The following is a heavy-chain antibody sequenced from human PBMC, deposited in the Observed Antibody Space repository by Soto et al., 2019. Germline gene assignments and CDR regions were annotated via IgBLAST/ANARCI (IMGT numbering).Heavy chain of an antibody. CDR1: KYTFSNYA. CDR3: ASGSSGTNFDS. V-gene: IGHV1-3*01. CDR2: INAGNANT. D-gene: IGHD6-6*01. J-gene: IGHJ4*02. Sequence: ASVKVSCKASKYTFSNYAMHWVRQAPGQRLAWMGWINAGNANTKYSQKFQGRVTITRDTSASTAYMELSSLRSEDTAVYYCASGSSGTNFDSWGRGTLVTVSS.